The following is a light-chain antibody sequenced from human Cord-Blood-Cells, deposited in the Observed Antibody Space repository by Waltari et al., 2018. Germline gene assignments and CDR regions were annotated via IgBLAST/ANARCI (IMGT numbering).Light chain of an antibody. CDR2: DAS. CDR3: QQYNSYSLT. J-gene: IGKJ4*01. V-gene: IGKV1-5*01. Sequence: DIQITQSPSTLSPSVGHRVTITCRASQSISSWLAWYPQKPGKAPKLLIYDASSLESGVPSRFSGSGSGTEFTLTISSLQPDDFAAYYCQQYNSYSLTFGGGTKVEIK. CDR1: QSISSW.